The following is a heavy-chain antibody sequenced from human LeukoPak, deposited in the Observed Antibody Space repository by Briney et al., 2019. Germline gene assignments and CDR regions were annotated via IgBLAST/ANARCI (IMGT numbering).Heavy chain of an antibody. J-gene: IGHJ5*02. CDR2: ISTSSRYI. Sequence: GGSLRLSCAASGFTFSSFDMNWVRQTPGKGLEWVSSISTSSRYIYYRDSVKGRFTISRDDAKNSLYLQMNSLRVEDTAVYYCARADCSGSTCYLRRSWFDPWGQGTLVTVSS. V-gene: IGHV3-21*01. CDR3: ARADCSGSTCYLRRSWFDP. D-gene: IGHD2-2*01. CDR1: GFTFSSFD.